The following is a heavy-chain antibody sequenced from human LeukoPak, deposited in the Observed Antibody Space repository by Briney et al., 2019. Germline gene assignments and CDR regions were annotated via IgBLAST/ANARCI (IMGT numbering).Heavy chain of an antibody. CDR3: ARRRANPYYYGSGSYDY. CDR2: IFHSGST. CDR1: GYSMSRSYF. Sequence: SETLSLTCTVSGYSMSRSYFWGWIRQPPGKGLEWIASIFHSGSTNYNPSLKSRVTISVDTSKNQFSLKLSSVTAADTAVYYCARRRANPYYYGSGSYDYWGQGTLVTVSS. D-gene: IGHD3-10*01. J-gene: IGHJ4*02. V-gene: IGHV4-38-2*02.